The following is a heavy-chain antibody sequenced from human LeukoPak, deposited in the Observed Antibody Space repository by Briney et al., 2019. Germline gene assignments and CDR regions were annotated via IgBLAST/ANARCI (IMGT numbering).Heavy chain of an antibody. CDR3: AKDGGNSAFDI. D-gene: IGHD4-23*01. Sequence: GGSLRLSCAASGFTFSSYGMHWVRQAPGKGLEWVAVISYDGSNKYYADSMKGRFTISRDNSKNTLYLQMNSLRAEDTAVYYCAKDGGNSAFDIWGQGTIVTVSS. CDR2: ISYDGSNK. V-gene: IGHV3-30*18. CDR1: GFTFSSYG. J-gene: IGHJ3*02.